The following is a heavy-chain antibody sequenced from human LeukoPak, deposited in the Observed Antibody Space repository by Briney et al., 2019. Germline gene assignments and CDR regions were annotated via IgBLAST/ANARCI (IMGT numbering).Heavy chain of an antibody. D-gene: IGHD3-3*01. V-gene: IGHV4-59*01. J-gene: IGHJ4*02. CDR2: IYYSGST. Sequence: SETLSLTCTVSGGSISSYYWSWIRQPPGKGLEWIGYIYYSGSTNCNPSLKSRVTISVDTSKNQFSLKLSSVTAADTAVYYCARQTNTIFGVAPLDYWGQGTLVTVSS. CDR1: GGSISSYY. CDR3: ARQTNTIFGVAPLDY.